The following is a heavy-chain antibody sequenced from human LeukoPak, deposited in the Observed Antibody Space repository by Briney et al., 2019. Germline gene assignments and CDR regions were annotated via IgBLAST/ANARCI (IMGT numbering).Heavy chain of an antibody. CDR1: GFTFSSYW. CDR2: IASDGSST. J-gene: IGHJ6*02. Sequence: GGSLRLSCAASGFTFSSYWMNWVRQAPGKGLVWVSRIASDGSSTTYADSVKGRFSISRDNAKNTLYLQMNSLRVEDTAVYFCARGGGLDVWGQGATVTVSS. CDR3: ARGGGLDV. D-gene: IGHD3-16*01. V-gene: IGHV3-74*01.